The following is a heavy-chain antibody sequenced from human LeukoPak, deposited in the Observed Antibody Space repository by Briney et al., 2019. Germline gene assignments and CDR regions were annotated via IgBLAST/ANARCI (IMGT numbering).Heavy chain of an antibody. Sequence: GGSLRLSCAASGFTFSSSDMSWVRQTPGKGLEWVSAISGSGGSTYYADSVKGRFTISRDNSKNTLYLQMNSLRAEDTAVYYCAKEGTRITMIVVVIFPIYYFDYWGQGTLVTVSS. J-gene: IGHJ4*02. D-gene: IGHD3-22*01. CDR2: ISGSGGST. V-gene: IGHV3-23*01. CDR3: AKEGTRITMIVVVIFPIYYFDY. CDR1: GFTFSSSD.